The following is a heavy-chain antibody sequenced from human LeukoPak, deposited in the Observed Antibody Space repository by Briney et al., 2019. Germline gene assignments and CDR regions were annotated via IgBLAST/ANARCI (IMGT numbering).Heavy chain of an antibody. CDR2: INHSGST. CDR1: GGSFSGYY. V-gene: IGHV4-34*01. CDR3: ATLGDYYYYGMDV. J-gene: IGHJ6*02. Sequence: SETLSLTCAVYGGSFSGYYWSWVRQPPGKGLEWIGEINHSGSTNYNPSLKSRVTISVDTSKNQFSLKLSSVTAADTAVYYCATLGDYYYYGMDVWGQGTTVTVSS. D-gene: IGHD3-16*01.